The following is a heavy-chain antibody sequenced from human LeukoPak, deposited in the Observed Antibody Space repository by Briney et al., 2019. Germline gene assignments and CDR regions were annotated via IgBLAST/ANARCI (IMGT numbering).Heavy chain of an antibody. D-gene: IGHD2-21*02. Sequence: ASVKVSCKASGYTFTSHDINWVRQATGQGLEWMGWMNPNSGNTGYAQKFQGRVTMTRNTSISTAYMELSSLRSEDTAVYYCARGRVVTGRNYFDYWGQGTLVTVSS. CDR3: ARGRVVTGRNYFDY. V-gene: IGHV1-8*01. CDR2: MNPNSGNT. CDR1: GYTFTSHD. J-gene: IGHJ4*02.